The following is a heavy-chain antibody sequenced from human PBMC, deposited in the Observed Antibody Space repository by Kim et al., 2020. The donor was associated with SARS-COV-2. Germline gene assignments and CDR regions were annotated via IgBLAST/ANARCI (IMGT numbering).Heavy chain of an antibody. CDR2: IIPIFGTA. CDR3: ARASVRSSYCSSTSCYRYYYYGMDV. CDR1: GGTFSSYA. J-gene: IGHJ6*02. Sequence: SSVKVSCKASGGTFSSYAISWVRQAPGQGLEWMGGIIPIFGTANYAQKFQGRVTITADESTSTAYMELSSLRSEDTAVYYCARASVRSSYCSSTSCYRYYYYGMDVWGQGTTVTVSS. D-gene: IGHD2-2*02. V-gene: IGHV1-69*13.